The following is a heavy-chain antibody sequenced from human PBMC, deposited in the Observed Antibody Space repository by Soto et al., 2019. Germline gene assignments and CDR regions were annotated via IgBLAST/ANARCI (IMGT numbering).Heavy chain of an antibody. CDR3: VKGGHSTPWSSYY. CDR1: GFTFSSYA. V-gene: IGHV3-64D*06. D-gene: IGHD6-13*01. J-gene: IGHJ4*02. Sequence: GGTLRLSCSASGFTFSSYAMHWVRQAPGKGLEYVSAISSNGGSTYYADSVKGRFTISRDNSKNTLYLQMSSLRAEDTAVYYCVKGGHSTPWSSYYSGPGPLRTVS. CDR2: ISSNGGST.